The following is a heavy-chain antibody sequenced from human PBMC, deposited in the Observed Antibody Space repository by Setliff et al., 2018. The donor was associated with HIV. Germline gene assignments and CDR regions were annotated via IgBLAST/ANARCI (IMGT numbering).Heavy chain of an antibody. CDR1: GYTFTGYY. CDR2: INPNSGGT. CDR3: ARGQWLAHGDYYYYIDV. Sequence: ASVKVSCKASGYTFTGYYMHWVRQAPGQGLEWMGRINPNSGGTNYAQKFQGRVTMTRDTSISTAYMELSSLRSDDTAVYDCARGQWLAHGDYYYYIDVWGKGTTVTVSS. D-gene: IGHD6-19*01. J-gene: IGHJ6*03. V-gene: IGHV1-2*06.